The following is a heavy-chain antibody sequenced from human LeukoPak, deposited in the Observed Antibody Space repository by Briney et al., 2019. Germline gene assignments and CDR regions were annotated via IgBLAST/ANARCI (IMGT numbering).Heavy chain of an antibody. D-gene: IGHD5-12*01. CDR1: VYTFTIYG. V-gene: IGHV1-18*01. CDR3: ARRVPRGYGGYDIDY. Sequence: ASVKVSFKASVYTFTIYGISWGRHAPGQGLEWMGWISAHNGNTNYAQMLQDRVTMTRDTSTSTAYMDLRNLRSDDTAVYYCARRVPRGYGGYDIDYWGQGTLVTVSS. J-gene: IGHJ4*02. CDR2: ISAHNGNT.